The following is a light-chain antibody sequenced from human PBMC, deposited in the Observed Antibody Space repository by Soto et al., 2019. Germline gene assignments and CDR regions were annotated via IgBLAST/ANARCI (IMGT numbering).Light chain of an antibody. CDR3: SSYAGSNNLYV. J-gene: IGLJ1*01. CDR2: EVT. V-gene: IGLV2-8*01. CDR1: SSDVGGYNY. Sequence: QSVLTQLPSASGSPGQPVTISCTGTSSDVGGYNYVSWYQQHPGKAPKLMIYEVTKRPSGVPDRFSGSKSGNTASLTVSGLQAEDEADYYCSSYAGSNNLYVFGTGTKVTVL.